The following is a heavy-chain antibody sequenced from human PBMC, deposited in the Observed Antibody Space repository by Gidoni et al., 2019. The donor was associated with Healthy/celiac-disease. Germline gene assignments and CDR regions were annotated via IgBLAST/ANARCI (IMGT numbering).Heavy chain of an antibody. CDR3: ASVPISVSGGSAWFDP. CDR2: IYPGDSDT. Sequence: EVQLVQSGAEVKKPGESLQISCKGSGYSVTSYWIGWVRQMPGKGLEWMGIIYPGDSDTRYSPSFQGQVTISADKSISTAYLQWSSLKASDTAMYYCASVPISVSGGSAWFDPWGQGTLVTVSS. J-gene: IGHJ5*02. V-gene: IGHV5-51*01. CDR1: GYSVTSYW. D-gene: IGHD3-10*01.